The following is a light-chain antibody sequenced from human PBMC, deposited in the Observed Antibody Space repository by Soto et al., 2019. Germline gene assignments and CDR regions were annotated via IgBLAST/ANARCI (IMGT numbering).Light chain of an antibody. CDR1: QSVSSSY. CDR3: QHYGSSLFT. CDR2: AAS. Sequence: EIVLTQSPGTLSLSPGERAALSCRSIQSVSSSYLAWYQQKPGQSPRLLIYAASSRATGIPDRFSGSGSGTDFTLTISRLEPEDFEVYYCQHYGSSLFTFGPGAKVDIK. J-gene: IGKJ3*01. V-gene: IGKV3-20*01.